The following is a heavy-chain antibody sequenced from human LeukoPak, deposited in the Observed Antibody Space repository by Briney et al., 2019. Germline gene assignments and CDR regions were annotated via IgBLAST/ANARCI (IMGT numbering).Heavy chain of an antibody. D-gene: IGHD1-26*01. J-gene: IGHJ4*02. V-gene: IGHV4-34*01. CDR2: INHSGST. CDR1: GWSFSGYY. CDR3: ARGGEPQETYYFDY. Sequence: ETLSLTCAVYGWSFSGYYWSWIRQPPGKGLEWIGEINHSGSTNYNPSLKSRVTISVDTSKNQSSLKLSSVTAADTALYYCARGGEPQETYYFDYWGQGTLVTVSS.